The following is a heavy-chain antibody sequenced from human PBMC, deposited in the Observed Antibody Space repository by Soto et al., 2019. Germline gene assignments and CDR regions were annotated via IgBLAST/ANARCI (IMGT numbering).Heavy chain of an antibody. CDR1: GFTFSSYA. Sequence: PGGSLRLSCAASGFTFSSYAMSWVRQAPGKGLEWVSAISGSGGGTYYADAVKGRFTISRDNSKNTLYLQMNSLRVEDTAVYYCASDRYYDFWLLHWGQGTLGTVSA. CDR3: ASDRYYDFWLLH. J-gene: IGHJ1*01. CDR2: ISGSGGGT. V-gene: IGHV3-23*01. D-gene: IGHD3-3*01.